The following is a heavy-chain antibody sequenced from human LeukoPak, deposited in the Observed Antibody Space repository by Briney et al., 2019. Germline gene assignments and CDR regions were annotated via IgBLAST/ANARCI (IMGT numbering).Heavy chain of an antibody. CDR3: ARRAGAYSHPYDY. D-gene: IGHD4/OR15-4a*01. CDR2: IYPGDSDT. V-gene: IGHV5-51*01. J-gene: IGHJ4*02. Sequence: GESLKISCKGSGYSFTSNWIGWVRQMPGKGLEWMGIIYPGDSDTRYSPSFQGQVTISADKSISTAYLQWSSLKASDTAVYYCARRAGAYSHPYDYWGQGTLVTVS. CDR1: GYSFTSNW.